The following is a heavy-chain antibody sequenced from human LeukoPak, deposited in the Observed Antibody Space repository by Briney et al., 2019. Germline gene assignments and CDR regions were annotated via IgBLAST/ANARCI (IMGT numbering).Heavy chain of an antibody. CDR3: ARDASNWSAFDS. J-gene: IGHJ4*02. V-gene: IGHV1-2*06. CDR2: INPSTGTT. CDR1: GYTFTGYS. Sequence: ASVKVSCKASGYTFTGYSIHWVRQAPGQGLEWMGRINPSTGTTTYAQKFKGRVIMTRDTSIGTVYMELSGLRFVDTAVYYCARDASNWSAFDSWGQGSLVTVSS. D-gene: IGHD4-11*01.